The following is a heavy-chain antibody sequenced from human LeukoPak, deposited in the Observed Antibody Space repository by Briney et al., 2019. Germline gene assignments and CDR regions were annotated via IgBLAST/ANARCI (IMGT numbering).Heavy chain of an antibody. J-gene: IGHJ4*02. D-gene: IGHD2-2*01. CDR1: GYSFTSYW. Sequence: GESLKIYCKGSGYSFTSYWIGWVRQMPGKGLEWMGIIYPGDSDTRYSPSFQGQVTISADKSISTAYLQWSSLKASDTAMYYCARGYCSSTSCSVGFDYWVQGTLVTVSS. CDR3: ARGYCSSTSCSVGFDY. CDR2: IYPGDSDT. V-gene: IGHV5-51*01.